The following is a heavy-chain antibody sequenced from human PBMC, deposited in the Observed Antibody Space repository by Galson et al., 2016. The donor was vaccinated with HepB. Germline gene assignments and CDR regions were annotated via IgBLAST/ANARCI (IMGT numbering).Heavy chain of an antibody. D-gene: IGHD3-22*01. CDR3: AKGIPRGDSGGYYRPFDY. J-gene: IGHJ4*02. CDR2: ISRDSGEI. CDR1: GFTFDDYA. V-gene: IGHV3-9*01. Sequence: SLRLSCAASGFTFDDYAMHWVRQAPGRGLEWVSGISRDSGEIGYADSVMARFTISRDNAKNSLYLQMNSLRTGDTAFYFCAKGIPRGDSGGYYRPFDYWGQGTLVTVSS.